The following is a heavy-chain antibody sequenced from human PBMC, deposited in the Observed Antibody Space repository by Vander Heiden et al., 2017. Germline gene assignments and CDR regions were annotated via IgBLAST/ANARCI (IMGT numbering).Heavy chain of an antibody. V-gene: IGHV3-23*01. J-gene: IGHJ5*02. D-gene: IGHD2-2*01. Sequence: EVQLLESGGGLVQPGGSLRLSCAASGFTFSSYAMSWVRQAPGKGLEWVSAISGSGGSTYYADSVKGRVTISRDNSKNTLYLQMNSLRAEDTAVYYCAKAPLGGYQLLFSWFDPWGQGTLVTVSS. CDR1: GFTFSSYA. CDR3: AKAPLGGYQLLFSWFDP. CDR2: ISGSGGST.